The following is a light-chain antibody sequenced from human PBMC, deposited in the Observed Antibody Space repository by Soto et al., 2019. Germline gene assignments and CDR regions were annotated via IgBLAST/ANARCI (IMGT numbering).Light chain of an antibody. Sequence: EIVMTQSPATLSVSPGERATLSCRASQSVDSKLAWYQQKPGQGPRLLIYGASSRATGIPARFSGSGSGTEFTLTISSLQSEDFAVYYCQHYSTGLWTFGQGTKVEIK. J-gene: IGKJ1*01. CDR3: QHYSTGLWT. V-gene: IGKV3-15*01. CDR2: GAS. CDR1: QSVDSK.